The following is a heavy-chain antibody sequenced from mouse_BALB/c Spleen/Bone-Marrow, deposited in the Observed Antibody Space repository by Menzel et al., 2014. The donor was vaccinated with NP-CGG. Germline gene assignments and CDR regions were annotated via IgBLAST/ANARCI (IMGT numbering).Heavy chain of an antibody. CDR2: IRNKAKGYTT. D-gene: IGHD2-4*01. V-gene: IGHV7-3*02. CDR3: ARDINYDIYWYFDV. J-gene: IGHJ1*01. Sequence: EVKLMESGGGLVQSGGSLRLSCATSGFTFTDYYMSWVRQPPGKALEWLGFIRNKAKGYTTEYGASVKGRFTISRDNSQSILYPQMNTLRAEDSATYYCARDINYDIYWYFDVWGAGTTVTVSS. CDR1: GFTFTDYY.